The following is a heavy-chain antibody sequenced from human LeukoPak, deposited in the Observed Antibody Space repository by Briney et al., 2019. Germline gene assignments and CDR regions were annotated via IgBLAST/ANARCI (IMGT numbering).Heavy chain of an antibody. CDR3: ARDKGYSSSWYNWFDP. V-gene: IGHV4-39*07. J-gene: IGHJ5*02. CDR2: IYYSGST. Sequence: PSETLSLTCTVSGGSISSSSYYWGWIRQPPGKGLEWIGSIYYSGSTYYNPSLKSRVTISVDTSKNQFSLKLSSVTAADTAVYYCARDKGYSSSWYNWFDPWGQGTLVTVSS. CDR1: GGSISSSSYY. D-gene: IGHD6-13*01.